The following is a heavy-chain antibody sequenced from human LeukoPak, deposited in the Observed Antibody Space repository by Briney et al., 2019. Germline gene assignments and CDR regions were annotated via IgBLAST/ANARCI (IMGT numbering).Heavy chain of an antibody. CDR3: ARDGYGSGSYVYYYGMDV. J-gene: IGHJ6*02. Sequence: GGSLRLSCAASGFTFSDYYMSWIRQAPGKGLEWVSYISSSGSTIYYADSVKGRFTISRDNAKNSLYLQMNSLRAEDTAVYYWARDGYGSGSYVYYYGMDVWGQGTTVTVSS. CDR1: GFTFSDYY. CDR2: ISSSGSTI. D-gene: IGHD3-10*01. V-gene: IGHV3-11*04.